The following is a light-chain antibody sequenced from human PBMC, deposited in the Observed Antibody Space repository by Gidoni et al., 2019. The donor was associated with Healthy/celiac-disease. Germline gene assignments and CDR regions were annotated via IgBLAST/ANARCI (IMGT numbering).Light chain of an antibody. CDR1: QGISSY. J-gene: IGKJ5*01. CDR3: QQLNSYPGT. Sequence: DIQLTQSPSFLSASVGDRVTITCRASQGISSYLALYQQKPGKAPKLLIYAASTLQSGVPSRFSGSGSGTEFTLTISSLQPEDFATYYCQQLNSYPGTFGQGTRLEIK. V-gene: IGKV1-9*01. CDR2: AAS.